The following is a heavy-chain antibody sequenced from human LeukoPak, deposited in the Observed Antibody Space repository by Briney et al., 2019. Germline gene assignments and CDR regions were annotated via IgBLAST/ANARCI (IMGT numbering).Heavy chain of an antibody. D-gene: IGHD2-21*02. V-gene: IGHV3-21*04. CDR1: GFTFSSYS. Sequence: PGGSLRLSCAASGFTFSSYSMNWVRQAPGKGLEWVSSISSSSSYIYYADSVKGRFTISRDNSKNTLYLQMNSLRAEDTAVYYCATSVTGGFDYWGQGTLVTVSS. J-gene: IGHJ4*02. CDR2: ISSSSSYI. CDR3: ATSVTGGFDY.